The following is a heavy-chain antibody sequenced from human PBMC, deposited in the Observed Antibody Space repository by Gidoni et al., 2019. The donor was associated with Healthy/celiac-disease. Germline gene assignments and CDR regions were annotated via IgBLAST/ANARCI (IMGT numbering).Heavy chain of an antibody. V-gene: IGHV3-11*01. J-gene: IGHJ6*02. D-gene: IGHD1-26*01. CDR1: GFPFSAYY. CDR2: ISSSGSTI. CDR3: ARDPRDGWELRYYGMDV. Sequence: QVQLVESGGGLVKLGGSLRLSCAVSGFPFSAYYLSWIRQAPGKGLEWVSYISSSGSTIYYADSVKGRCTISRDNAKNSLYLQMNSLGAEDTAVYYCARDPRDGWELRYYGMDVWGQGTTVTVSS.